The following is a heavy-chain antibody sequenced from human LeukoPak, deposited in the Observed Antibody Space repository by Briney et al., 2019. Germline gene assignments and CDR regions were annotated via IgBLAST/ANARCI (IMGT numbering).Heavy chain of an antibody. CDR1: GYTFTSYG. Sequence: ASVKVSCKASGYTFTSYGISWVRQAPGQGFEWIGWISANNGNTNYAQRVQGRVTVTKDTSTSTAYMELRSLRSDDTAVYYCARDRYGDWSYYSPDAFDIWGQGTMVTVSS. CDR2: ISANNGNT. V-gene: IGHV1-18*01. D-gene: IGHD1-26*01. J-gene: IGHJ3*02. CDR3: ARDRYGDWSYYSPDAFDI.